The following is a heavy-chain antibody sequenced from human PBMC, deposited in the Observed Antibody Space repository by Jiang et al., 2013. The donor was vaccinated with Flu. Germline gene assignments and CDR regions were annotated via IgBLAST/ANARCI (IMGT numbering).Heavy chain of an antibody. D-gene: IGHD2-2*01. Sequence: VQLVESGGGLAQPGRSLRLSCTASGFTFGDYAVSWLRQAPGKGLEWVGFIRNKLYRGTTDYAASVKGRFTISRDDSKSIAYLQMSSLKTEDTAVYYCTRDLVRDIILIPASYFD. V-gene: IGHV3-49*03. CDR3: TRDLVRDIILIPASYFD. CDR2: IRNKLYRGTT. CDR1: GFTFGDYA. J-gene: IGHJ4*01.